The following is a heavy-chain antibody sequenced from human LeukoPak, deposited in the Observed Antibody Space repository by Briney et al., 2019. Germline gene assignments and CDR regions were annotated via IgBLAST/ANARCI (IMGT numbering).Heavy chain of an antibody. D-gene: IGHD6-19*01. CDR2: IKQDGSEK. J-gene: IGHJ4*02. CDR3: ARDARSGWYGGITYYFDY. CDR1: GFTFSSYW. Sequence: GGSLRLSCAASGFTFSSYWMSWVRQAPGKGLEWVANIKQDGSEKYYVDSVKGRSTISRDNAKNSLYLQMNSLRAEDTAVYYCARDARSGWYGGITYYFDYWGQGTLVTVSS. V-gene: IGHV3-7*01.